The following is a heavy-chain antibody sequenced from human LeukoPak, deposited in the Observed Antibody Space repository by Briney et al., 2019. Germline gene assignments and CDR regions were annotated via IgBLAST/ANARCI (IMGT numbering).Heavy chain of an antibody. CDR3: VKLISEWGGLDY. D-gene: IGHD1-26*01. V-gene: IGHV3-30*02. Sequence: GGYLSLSCAASGFTFSGFGMHWVRQGPGKGLEWVAFIRYDGSLKHYADSMRGRFMISRDNSKDTLYLQMSSLRAEDTAVYYCVKLISEWGGLDYWGQGTLVSVSS. J-gene: IGHJ4*02. CDR1: GFTFSGFG. CDR2: IRYDGSLK.